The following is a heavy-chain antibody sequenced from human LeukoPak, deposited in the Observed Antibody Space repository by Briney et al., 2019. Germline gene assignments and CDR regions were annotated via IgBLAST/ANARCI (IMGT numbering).Heavy chain of an antibody. D-gene: IGHD3-22*01. Sequence: GASVKVSCKASGYTFSAYYLHWVRQAPGQGLEWMGWINPHSGGTIYGQTVEGRVSMTRDTPMSTAYMEMSGLTSDDTAVYYCARVVGFYSDSSGYGYLDYWGQGTLVTVSS. V-gene: IGHV1-2*02. CDR2: INPHSGGT. J-gene: IGHJ4*02. CDR1: GYTFSAYY. CDR3: ARVVGFYSDSSGYGYLDY.